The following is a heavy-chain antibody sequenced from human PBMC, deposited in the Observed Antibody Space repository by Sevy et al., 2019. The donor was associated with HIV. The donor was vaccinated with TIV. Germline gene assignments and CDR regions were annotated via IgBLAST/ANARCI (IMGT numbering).Heavy chain of an antibody. CDR1: GFTFSKYS. V-gene: IGHV3-23*01. J-gene: IGHJ4*02. CDR3: AREGCTKPHDY. CDR2: LSFGCGEI. Sequence: GGSLRLSCAASGFTFSKYSMSWVRQPPGKGLEWVSTLSFGCGEINYADSVKGCFTICRDNSKSSVYLQMNNLRPEDTAVYYCAREGCTKPHDYWGQGTLVTVSS. D-gene: IGHD2-8*01.